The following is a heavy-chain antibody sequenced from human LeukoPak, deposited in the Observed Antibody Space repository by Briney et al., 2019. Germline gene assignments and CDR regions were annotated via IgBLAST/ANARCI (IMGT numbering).Heavy chain of an antibody. J-gene: IGHJ4*02. CDR1: GFTFSSHW. Sequence: GGSLRLSCAASGFTFSSHWMSWVRQAPGKGLEWVSAISGSGGSTYYADSVKGRFTISRDNSKNTLYLQMNSLRAEDTAVYYCAKDPARTYYYDSSAGYWGQGTLVTVSS. CDR2: ISGSGGST. V-gene: IGHV3-23*01. D-gene: IGHD3-22*01. CDR3: AKDPARTYYYDSSAGY.